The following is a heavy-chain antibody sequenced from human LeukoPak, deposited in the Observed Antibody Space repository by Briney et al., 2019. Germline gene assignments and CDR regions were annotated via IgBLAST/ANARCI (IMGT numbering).Heavy chain of an antibody. D-gene: IGHD2-15*01. CDR1: GGSISSGGYY. CDR2: IFRIGST. Sequence: SETLSLTCTVSGGSISSGGYYWSWIRQPPGKGLEWIGTIFRIGSTYYNPSLKSRVTISVDTSKNQFSLKLSSVTAADTAVYYCARLRGYLTPLYYFDYWGQGTLVTVSS. V-gene: IGHV4-39*07. CDR3: ARLRGYLTPLYYFDY. J-gene: IGHJ4*02.